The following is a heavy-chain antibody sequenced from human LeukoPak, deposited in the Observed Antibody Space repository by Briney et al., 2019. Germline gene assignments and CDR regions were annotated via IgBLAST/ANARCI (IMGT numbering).Heavy chain of an antibody. CDR3: AKGWQWLLDPYGMDV. CDR2: ISWDGGST. D-gene: IGHD6-19*01. J-gene: IGHJ6*02. CDR1: GFTFDDYT. V-gene: IGHV3-43*01. Sequence: PGGSLRLSCAASGFTFDDYTMHWVRQAPGKGLEWVSLISWDGGSTYYADSVKGRFTISRDNSKNSLYLQMSSLRTEDTALYYCAKGWQWLLDPYGMDVWGQGTTVTVSS.